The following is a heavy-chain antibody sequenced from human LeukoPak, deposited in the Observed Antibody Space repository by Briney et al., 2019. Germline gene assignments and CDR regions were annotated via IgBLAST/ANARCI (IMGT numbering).Heavy chain of an antibody. J-gene: IGHJ4*02. Sequence: SETLSLTCGVFGDSFSGYYWNWIRQSPGKGLEWIGQITHSGTTNYNPSLASRVIISIDTSKNQFSLKLSSATAADTAVYYCARGPDIVGSRFDYWGQGTLVTVSS. CDR3: ARGPDIVGSRFDY. CDR1: GDSFSGYY. V-gene: IGHV4-34*01. CDR2: ITHSGTT. D-gene: IGHD2-15*01.